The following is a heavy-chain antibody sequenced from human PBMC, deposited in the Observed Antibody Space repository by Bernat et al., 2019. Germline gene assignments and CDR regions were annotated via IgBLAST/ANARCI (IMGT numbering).Heavy chain of an antibody. J-gene: IGHJ4*02. Sequence: EVQLVESGGGLVQPGRSLRLSCAASGFTFDDYAMHWVRQAPGKGLEWVSGISWNSGSIDYADSVKGRFTISRDNAKNSLYLQMNSLRAEDTALYYCAKSLAARLFMFDYWGQGTLVTVSS. CDR1: GFTFDDYA. V-gene: IGHV3-9*01. CDR3: AKSLAARLFMFDY. CDR2: ISWNSGSI. D-gene: IGHD6-6*01.